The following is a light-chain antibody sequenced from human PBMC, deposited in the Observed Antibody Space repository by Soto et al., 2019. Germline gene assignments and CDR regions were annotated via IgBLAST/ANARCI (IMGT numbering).Light chain of an antibody. CDR3: QHYNSYSEA. J-gene: IGKJ1*01. Sequence: DIQMTQSPSTLSGSVVDRVTITCLASQTISSWLAWYQQEPGKAPKLLIYKASTLKSWVPSRFSGSGSGTEFTLTISSLQPDDFATYYCQHYNSYSEAFGQGTKVDIK. CDR2: KAS. V-gene: IGKV1-5*03. CDR1: QTISSW.